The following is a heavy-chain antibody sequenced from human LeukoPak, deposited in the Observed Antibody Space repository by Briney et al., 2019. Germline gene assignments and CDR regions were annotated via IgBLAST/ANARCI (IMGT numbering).Heavy chain of an antibody. CDR2: ISGSSRYI. Sequence: PGGSLRLSCAASGIPFSNYTLTWVRQAPGKGLVWVSSISGSSRYIHYSDSVRGRFSISRDNAMNSVYLQMDSLTADDTAVYYCARVNSALVVSSEGSWAGSLGFDHWGQGILVIVSS. V-gene: IGHV3-21*06. CDR3: ARVNSALVVSSEGSWAGSLGFDH. D-gene: IGHD3-22*01. J-gene: IGHJ4*02. CDR1: GIPFSNYT.